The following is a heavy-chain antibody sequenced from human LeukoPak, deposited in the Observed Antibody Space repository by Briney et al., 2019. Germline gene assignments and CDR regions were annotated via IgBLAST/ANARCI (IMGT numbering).Heavy chain of an antibody. CDR1: GDSISSSDYW. D-gene: IGHD2-15*01. V-gene: IGHV4-39*01. Sequence: SSETLSLTRTVSGDSISSSDYWRGWIRQPPGKGLDWIASIHYSGRTHYNPSLQSRVTISVDTSKNQFSLNLNSVTAADTAVYYCARQRGLGSWSFDYWGQGTLVTVSS. CDR3: ARQRGLGSWSFDY. J-gene: IGHJ4*02. CDR2: IHYSGRT.